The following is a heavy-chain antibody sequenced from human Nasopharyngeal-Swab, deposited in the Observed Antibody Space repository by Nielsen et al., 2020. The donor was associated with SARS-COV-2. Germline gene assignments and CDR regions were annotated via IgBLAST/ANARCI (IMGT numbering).Heavy chain of an antibody. J-gene: IGHJ6*02. V-gene: IGHV1-69*04. CDR3: AREYCSGGSCYGNYGMDV. CDR1: GGTFSSYA. CDR2: IIPILGIA. D-gene: IGHD2-15*01. Sequence: KVSCKASGGTFSSYAISWVRQAPGQGLEWMGRIIPILGIANYAQKFQGRVTITADKSTSTAYMELSSLRSEDTAVYYCAREYCSGGSCYGNYGMDVWGQGTTVTVSS.